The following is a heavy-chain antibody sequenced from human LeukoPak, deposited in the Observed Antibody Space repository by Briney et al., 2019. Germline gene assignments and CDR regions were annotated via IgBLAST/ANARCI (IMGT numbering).Heavy chain of an antibody. Sequence: SETLSLTCTVSGGSISSYYGSWIRQPPGKGLEWIGYIYYSGSTNYNPSLKSRVTISVDTSKNQFSLKLSSVTAADTAVYYCARGARLNWFDPWGQGTLVTVSS. D-gene: IGHD6-6*01. J-gene: IGHJ5*02. CDR1: GGSISSYY. CDR3: ARGARLNWFDP. V-gene: IGHV4-59*01. CDR2: IYYSGST.